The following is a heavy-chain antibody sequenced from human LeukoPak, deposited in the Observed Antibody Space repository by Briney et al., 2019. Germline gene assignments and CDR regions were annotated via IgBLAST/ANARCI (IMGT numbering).Heavy chain of an antibody. CDR2: ISGSDGTT. Sequence: GGSLRLSCAASGFTFSSYAMSWVRQAPGKGLEWVSSISGSDGTTYYADSVKGRFTISRDNSKYTLSLQMNSLRDDDTAVYYCGRGIQSFDPWGQGTLVTVSS. V-gene: IGHV3-23*01. CDR1: GFTFSSYA. CDR3: GRGIQSFDP. J-gene: IGHJ5*02.